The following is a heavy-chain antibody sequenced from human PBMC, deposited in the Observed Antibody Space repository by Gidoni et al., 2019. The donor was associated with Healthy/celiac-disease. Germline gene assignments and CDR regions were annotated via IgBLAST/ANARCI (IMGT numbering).Heavy chain of an antibody. CDR1: GYTFTSYD. J-gene: IGHJ3*02. CDR2: MNPNSGNT. Sequence: QVQLVQSGAEVKKPGASGKVSCKASGYTFTSYDINWVRQATVQGLEWMGWMNPNSGNTGYAQKFQGRVTMTRNTSISTAYMELSSLRSEDTAVYYCASTSKYYDFWSGYYNDAFDIWGQGTMVTVSS. CDR3: ASTSKYYDFWSGYYNDAFDI. D-gene: IGHD3-3*01. V-gene: IGHV1-8*01.